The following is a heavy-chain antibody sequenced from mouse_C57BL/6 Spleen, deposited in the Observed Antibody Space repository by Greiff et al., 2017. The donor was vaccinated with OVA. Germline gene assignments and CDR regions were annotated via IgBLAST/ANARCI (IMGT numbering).Heavy chain of an antibody. Sequence: DVQLVESGGDLVKPGGSLKLSCAASGFTFSSYGMSWVRQTPDKRLEWVATISSGGSYTYYPDSVKGRFTISRDNAKNTLYLQMSSLKSEDTAMYYCARSYGSSLFWYFDVWGTGTTVTVSS. V-gene: IGHV5-6*01. CDR1: GFTFSSYG. J-gene: IGHJ1*03. D-gene: IGHD1-1*01. CDR3: ARSYGSSLFWYFDV. CDR2: ISSGGSYT.